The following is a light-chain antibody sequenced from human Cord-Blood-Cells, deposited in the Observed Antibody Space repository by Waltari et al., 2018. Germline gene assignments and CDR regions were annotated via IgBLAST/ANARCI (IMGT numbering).Light chain of an antibody. CDR1: SSDVGGYNY. J-gene: IGLJ1*01. Sequence: QSALTQPASVSGSPGQSITISCTGTSSDVGGYNYVSWYQQHPGKAPKLMIYEVSNRPSWFSNRFSGSKSGNTAALTISGLQAEDEADYYCSSYTSSSTLVFGTGTKVTVL. CDR2: EVS. V-gene: IGLV2-14*01. CDR3: SSYTSSSTLV.